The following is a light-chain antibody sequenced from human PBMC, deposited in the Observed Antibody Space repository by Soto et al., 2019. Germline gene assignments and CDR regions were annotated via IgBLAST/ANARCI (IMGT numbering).Light chain of an antibody. CDR2: LGS. Sequence: DIVLTQSPLSLPVIPGEPASISCRSSQSLQYSNGYNYLDWYFQKPGQSPQLLISLGSTRASGVPDRFSGSGSGTDFTLKISRVEADDVGVYDGVQGLQTPPITVGQGIRLEIK. CDR1: QSLQYSNGYNY. V-gene: IGKV2-28*01. CDR3: VQGLQTPPIT. J-gene: IGKJ5*01.